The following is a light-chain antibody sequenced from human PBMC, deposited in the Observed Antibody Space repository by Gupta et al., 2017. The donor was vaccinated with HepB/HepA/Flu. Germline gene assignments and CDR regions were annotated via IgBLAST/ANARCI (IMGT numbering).Light chain of an antibody. CDR2: DSS. V-gene: IGKV3-11*01. CDR3: QQCSRCPLT. CDR1: QHLTDN. Sequence: EIVLTQSPPTLSLSPGATARLFCISSQHLTDNLAWYQQRPGQAPRLLIYDSSNRDTAIPPRFSGSGSETEFTLAISNLKPEDFAVYYCQQCSRCPLTFGGGTKVEIK. J-gene: IGKJ4*01.